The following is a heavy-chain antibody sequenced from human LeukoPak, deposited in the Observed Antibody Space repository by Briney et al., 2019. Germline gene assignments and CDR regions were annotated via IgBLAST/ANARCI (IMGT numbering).Heavy chain of an antibody. J-gene: IGHJ4*02. Sequence: GGSLRLSCAASGFIVSSKYMSWVRQAPGKGLEWVSLIYSGGSTFYADSVEGRFTISRDNAKNSLYLQMNSLRAEDTAVYYCASGMMRGYYFDYWGQGTLVTVSS. CDR1: GFIVSSKY. V-gene: IGHV3-53*01. D-gene: IGHD1-1*01. CDR3: ASGMMRGYYFDY. CDR2: IYSGGST.